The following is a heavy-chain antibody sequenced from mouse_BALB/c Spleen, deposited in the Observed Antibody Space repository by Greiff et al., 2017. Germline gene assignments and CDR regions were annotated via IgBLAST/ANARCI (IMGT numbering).Heavy chain of an antibody. Sequence: EVQRVESGGGLVKPGGSLKLSCAASGFTFSSYTMSWVRQTPEKRLEWVATISSGGSYTYYPDSVKGRFTISRDNAKNTLYLQMSSLKSEDTAMYYCTRDYAYWGQGTLVTVSA. V-gene: IGHV5-6-4*01. J-gene: IGHJ3*01. CDR3: TRDYAY. CDR1: GFTFSSYT. CDR2: ISSGGSYT.